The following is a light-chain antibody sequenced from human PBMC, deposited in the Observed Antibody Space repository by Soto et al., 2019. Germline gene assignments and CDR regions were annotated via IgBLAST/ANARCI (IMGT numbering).Light chain of an antibody. Sequence: IVMIQSPLSLTVTPGEEASISCRPSQSLLYTNGYNDLDWYLQKPGQYPQLLIYLGSNRAPGVPDRFSGSGSGTDFKLKISRVEAEDVGVYYCMQSLQDVTFGQGTRLEIQ. CDR3: MQSLQDVT. V-gene: IGKV2-28*01. J-gene: IGKJ5*01. CDR1: QSLLYTNGYND. CDR2: LGS.